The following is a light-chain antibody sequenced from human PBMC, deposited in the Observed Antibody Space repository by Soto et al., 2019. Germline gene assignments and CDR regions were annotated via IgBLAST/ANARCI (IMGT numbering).Light chain of an antibody. CDR2: GAS. V-gene: IGKV3-15*01. CDR3: QHYNNGPR. J-gene: IGKJ1*01. Sequence: ETEMTQSPATLSVSPGEGATVSCRASQTINNNLAWYQQKPGQAPRLLIYGASRRATGVPARFSGSGSGTEFTLTISSLQSEDFAVYYCQHYNNGPRFGQGTKVDVK. CDR1: QTINNN.